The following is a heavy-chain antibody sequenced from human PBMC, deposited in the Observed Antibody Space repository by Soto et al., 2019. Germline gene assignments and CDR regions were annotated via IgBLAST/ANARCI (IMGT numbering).Heavy chain of an antibody. V-gene: IGHV3-33*01. CDR2: IWYDGSNK. Sequence: GGSLRLSCAASGFTFSSYGMHWVRQAPGKGLEWVAVIWYDGSNKYYADSVKGRFTISRDNSKNTLYLQMNSLRAEDTAVYYCARDGRAATDLDYWGQGTLVTVSS. CDR3: ARDGRAATDLDY. D-gene: IGHD2-15*01. J-gene: IGHJ4*02. CDR1: GFTFSSYG.